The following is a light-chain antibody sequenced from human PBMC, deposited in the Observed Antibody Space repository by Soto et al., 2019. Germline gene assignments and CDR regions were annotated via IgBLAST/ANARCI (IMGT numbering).Light chain of an antibody. Sequence: DIQMTQSPSTLSASVGETVTITCRASQSISSWFAWYQQKPGKAPKLLIYDASSLQSGVPSRFSGRGSGTEFTLTISSLQPDDFATYYCQEYNTYSFTFGPGTKVDIK. CDR2: DAS. V-gene: IGKV1-5*01. CDR1: QSISSW. CDR3: QEYNTYSFT. J-gene: IGKJ3*01.